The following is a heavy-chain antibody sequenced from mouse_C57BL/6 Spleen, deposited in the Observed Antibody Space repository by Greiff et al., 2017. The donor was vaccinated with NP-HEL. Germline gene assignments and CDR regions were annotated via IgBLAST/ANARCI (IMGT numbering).Heavy chain of an antibody. V-gene: IGHV3-1*01. CDR3: AREGVGFFDY. Sequence: EVQLQESGPGMVKPSQSLSLTCTVTGYSITSGYDWHWIRHFPGNKLEWMGYISYSGSTNYNPSLKSRISITHDTSKNHFFLKLNSVTTEDTATYYCAREGVGFFDYWGQGTTLTVSS. D-gene: IGHD1-1*02. CDR2: ISYSGST. J-gene: IGHJ2*01. CDR1: GYSITSGYD.